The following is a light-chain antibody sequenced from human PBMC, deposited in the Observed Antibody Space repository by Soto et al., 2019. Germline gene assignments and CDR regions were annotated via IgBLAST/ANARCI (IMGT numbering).Light chain of an antibody. J-gene: IGKJ4*01. V-gene: IGKV1-39*01. CDR1: QSISSY. CDR2: SAS. Sequence: DIQMTQSPSSLSASVGDRVTITCRASQSISSYLNWYQQKPGKAPQLLIYSASSLQRVVPSRFSGSGAVTDFTLTISSLQPEDFATYYCQQSYSTPLTFGGGTKVEIK. CDR3: QQSYSTPLT.